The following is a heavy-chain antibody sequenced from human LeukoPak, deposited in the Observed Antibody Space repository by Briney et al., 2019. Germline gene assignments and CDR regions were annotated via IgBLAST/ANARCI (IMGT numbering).Heavy chain of an antibody. Sequence: RAGGSLRLSCAASGFIVSSNYVSWVRQPPGKGLEWIGEINHSGSTNYNPSLKSRVTISVDTSKNQFSLKLSSVTAADTAVYYCARVADTSGYYPGDFDYWGQGTLVTVSS. CDR2: INHSGST. D-gene: IGHD3-22*01. CDR3: ARVADTSGYYPGDFDY. J-gene: IGHJ4*02. CDR1: GFIVSSNY. V-gene: IGHV4-34*01.